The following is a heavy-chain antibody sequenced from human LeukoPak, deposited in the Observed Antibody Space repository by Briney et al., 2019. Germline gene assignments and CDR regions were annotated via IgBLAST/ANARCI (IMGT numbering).Heavy chain of an antibody. CDR1: GFTFSSYA. V-gene: IGHV3-33*08. Sequence: GGSLRLSCAASGFTFSSYAMHWVRQAPGKGLEWVAVIWYDGSNKYYADSVKGRFTISRDNSNNTLYLQMNSLRAEDTAVYYCATGAPGRGDYWGQGTLVTVSS. CDR3: ATGAPGRGDY. CDR2: IWYDGSNK. J-gene: IGHJ4*02.